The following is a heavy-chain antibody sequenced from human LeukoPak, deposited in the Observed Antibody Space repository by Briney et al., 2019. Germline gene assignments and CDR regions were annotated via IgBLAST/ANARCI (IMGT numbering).Heavy chain of an antibody. CDR3: ARVVVRNVRSGRYFFDAFDI. J-gene: IGHJ3*02. CDR2: IIPIFGTA. Sequence: SVKVSCKASGGTFSSYAISWVGQAAGQGREWMGGIIPIFGTANYAQKFQGRVTITADESTSTAYIELSSLRSEDTAVYYCARVVVRNVRSGRYFFDAFDIWGQGTMVTVSS. D-gene: IGHD1-26*01. V-gene: IGHV1-69*01. CDR1: GGTFSSYA.